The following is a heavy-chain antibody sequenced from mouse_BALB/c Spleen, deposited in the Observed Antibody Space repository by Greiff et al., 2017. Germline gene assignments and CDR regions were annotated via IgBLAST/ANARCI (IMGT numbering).Heavy chain of an antibody. J-gene: IGHJ4*01. CDR1: GYSITSDYA. CDR3: ARRWLLRMDY. CDR2: ISYSGST. D-gene: IGHD2-3*01. Sequence: EVQGVESGPGLVKPSQSLSLTCTVTGYSITSDYAWNWIRQFPGNKLEWMGYISYSGSTSYNPSLKSRISITRDTSKNQFFLQLNSVTTEDTATYYCARRWLLRMDYWGQGTSVTVSS. V-gene: IGHV3-2*02.